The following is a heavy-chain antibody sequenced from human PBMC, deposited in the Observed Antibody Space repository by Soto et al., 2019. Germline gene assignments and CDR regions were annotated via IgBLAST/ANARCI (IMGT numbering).Heavy chain of an antibody. CDR1: GGSISSYF. D-gene: IGHD6-13*01. V-gene: IGHV4-59*01. CDR3: ARDLAAVPRAFDY. Sequence: SETLSLTCTVSGGSISSYFYIWVRQPPGKGLEWIGSVYYTGTTDYNPSLKSRVTISVDTSTTQFSLNLRSVTAADTAVYYCARDLAAVPRAFDYWGRGTLVTVS. CDR2: VYYTGTT. J-gene: IGHJ4*02.